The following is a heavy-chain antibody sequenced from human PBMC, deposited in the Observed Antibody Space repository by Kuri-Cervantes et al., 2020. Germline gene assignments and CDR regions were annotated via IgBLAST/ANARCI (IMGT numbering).Heavy chain of an antibody. CDR1: GYTFTSYY. J-gene: IGHJ6*02. Sequence: ASVKVSCKASGYTFTSYYMHWVRQAPGQGLEWMGIINPSGGSTSYAQKFQGRVTMTRDTSTSTAYMELRSLRSDDTAVYYCARAWSGLQLVYYGMDVWGQGTTVTVSS. CDR3: ARAWSGLQLVYYGMDV. V-gene: IGHV1-46*01. CDR2: INPSGGST. D-gene: IGHD6-13*01.